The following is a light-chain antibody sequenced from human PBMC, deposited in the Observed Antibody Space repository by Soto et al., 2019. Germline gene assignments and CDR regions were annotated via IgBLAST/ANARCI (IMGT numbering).Light chain of an antibody. CDR1: SSDVGGYNY. J-gene: IGLJ1*01. Sequence: QSVLTHPASVSGSPGQSITISCTGTSSDVGGYNYVSWYQQHPGKAPKLMIYDVSNRPSGVSNRFAGSKSGNTASLTITGLKDEDEADYYCSSYTSSSTYVLGTGTKLTVL. CDR2: DVS. V-gene: IGLV2-14*01. CDR3: SSYTSSSTYV.